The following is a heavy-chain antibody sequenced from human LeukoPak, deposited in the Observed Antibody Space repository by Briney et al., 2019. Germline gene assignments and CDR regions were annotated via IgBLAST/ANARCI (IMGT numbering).Heavy chain of an antibody. Sequence: GGSLRLSCAASGFTFSSYWMSWVRQAPGKGREWVANIKQDGSEKYYVDSVKGRFTISRDNAKNSLYLQMNSLRAEDTAVYYCARDAGGDIVVVPAAAHFDYWGQGTLVTVSS. CDR3: ARDAGGDIVVVPAAAHFDY. D-gene: IGHD2-2*01. CDR1: GFTFSSYW. J-gene: IGHJ4*02. V-gene: IGHV3-7*01. CDR2: IKQDGSEK.